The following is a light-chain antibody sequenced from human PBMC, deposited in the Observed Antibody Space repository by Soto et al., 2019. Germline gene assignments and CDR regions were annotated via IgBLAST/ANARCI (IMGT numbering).Light chain of an antibody. CDR1: QTVSSNY. J-gene: IGKJ1*01. CDR2: DAS. Sequence: EIVLTQSPGTLSLSPGERATLSCRASQTVSSNYLSWYQQKPGQAPRLLIYDASTRATGIPDGFSGSGSGTDFTLTISRLEPEDFAMHYCQQYGTSPQTFGQGTKVEIK. V-gene: IGKV3-20*01. CDR3: QQYGTSPQT.